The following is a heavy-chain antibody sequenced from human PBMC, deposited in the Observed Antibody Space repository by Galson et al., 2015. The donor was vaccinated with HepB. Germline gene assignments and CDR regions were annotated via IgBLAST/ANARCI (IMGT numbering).Heavy chain of an antibody. CDR3: ARENCSGGSCYSNSFDY. V-gene: IGHV3-33*01. CDR2: IWYDGSNK. D-gene: IGHD2-15*01. CDR1: GFTFSSHG. J-gene: IGHJ4*02. Sequence: SLRLSCVASGFTFSSHGMHWVRQAPGKGLEWVAVIWYDGSNKYYADSVKGRFTISRDNSKNTLYLQMNSLRAEDTAVYYCARENCSGGSCYSNSFDYWGQGTLVTVSS.